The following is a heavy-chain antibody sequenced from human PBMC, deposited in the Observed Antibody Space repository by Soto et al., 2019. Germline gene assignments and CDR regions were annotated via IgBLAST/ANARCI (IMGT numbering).Heavy chain of an antibody. CDR1: GGSISSSSYY. J-gene: IGHJ4*02. V-gene: IGHV4-39*02. Sequence: SETLSLTCTVAGGSISSSSYYWGWIRQPPGKGLEWIGSIYYSGSTYYNPSLKRRVTISVDTSKNQFSLKLSSVTAADTAVYYCAREGVSDIVVVPAATGFDYWGQGTLVTVSS. CDR3: AREGVSDIVVVPAATGFDY. D-gene: IGHD2-2*01. CDR2: IYYSGST.